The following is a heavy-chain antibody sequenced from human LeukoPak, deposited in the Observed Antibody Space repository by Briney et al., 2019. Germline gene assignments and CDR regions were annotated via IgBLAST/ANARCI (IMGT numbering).Heavy chain of an antibody. V-gene: IGHV4-34*12. CDR2: IIDTGST. CDR3: ARGLASGYPPIPFDY. Sequence: GSLRLSCAASGFTFISHGMSWVRQPPGKGLEWIGEIIDTGSTKYNSSLKSRVTISVDTSKNEFSLNLTSVTAADTAIYYCARGLASGYPPIPFDYWGQGTLVTVSS. J-gene: IGHJ4*02. D-gene: IGHD3-3*01. CDR1: GFTFISHG.